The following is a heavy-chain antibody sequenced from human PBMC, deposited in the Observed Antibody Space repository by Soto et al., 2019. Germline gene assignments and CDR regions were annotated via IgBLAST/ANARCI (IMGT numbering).Heavy chain of an antibody. J-gene: IGHJ4*01. CDR1: GAPITTTKW. D-gene: IGHD3-16*01. V-gene: IGHV4-4*02. CDR3: ATQTISYTWGD. CDR2: LSRGDER. Sequence: QVQLQESGPGLVKPSETLSLTCTVSGAPITTTKWWAWVRLPPGKGLEWIGELSRGDERSCNPSLEGRFTMSLDKSNNHFSLKLTSVTAADTAIYYWATQTISYTWGDWGRGTSVTVSS.